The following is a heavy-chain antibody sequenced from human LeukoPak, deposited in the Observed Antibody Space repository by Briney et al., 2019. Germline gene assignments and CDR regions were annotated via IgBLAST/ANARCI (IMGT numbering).Heavy chain of an antibody. CDR2: IIPIFGTA. V-gene: IGHV1-69*13. D-gene: IGHD3-10*01. Sequence: SVKVSCKASGGTFSSYAISWVRQAPGQGLEWMGGIIPIFGTANYAQKFQSRVTITADESTSTAYMELSSLRSEDTAVYYCAREYYGSGYLDYWGQGTLVTVSS. CDR3: AREYYGSGYLDY. CDR1: GGTFSSYA. J-gene: IGHJ4*02.